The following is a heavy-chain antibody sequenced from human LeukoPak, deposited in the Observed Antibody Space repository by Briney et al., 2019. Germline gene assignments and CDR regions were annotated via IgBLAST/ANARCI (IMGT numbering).Heavy chain of an antibody. V-gene: IGHV4-59*01. J-gene: IGHJ1*01. CDR3: ARGGAARLHFQN. CDR2: VYYSGST. CDR1: GGSISSYY. Sequence: SETLSLTCTVSGGSISSYYWSWIRQPPGKGLEWIGYVYYSGSTNYNPSLKSRVTISVDTSKNQFSLKLTSVTAADTAVYYCARGGAARLHFQNWGQGTLVTVSS. D-gene: IGHD6-6*01.